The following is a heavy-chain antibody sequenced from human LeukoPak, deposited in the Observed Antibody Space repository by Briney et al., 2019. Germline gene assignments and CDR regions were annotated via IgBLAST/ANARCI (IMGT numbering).Heavy chain of an antibody. CDR1: GFTFSHNW. D-gene: IGHD6-19*01. J-gene: IGHJ4*02. CDR2: VKQDGSEK. CDR3: ARELAVTGPFDY. V-gene: IGHV3-7*01. Sequence: PGGSLRLSCAASGFTFSHNWMSWVREAPGKGLEWVANVKQDGSEKYYADSVKGRFTISRDNAKNSLYMQMNSLIAEDTAVYYWARELAVTGPFDYWGQGTLVTVSS.